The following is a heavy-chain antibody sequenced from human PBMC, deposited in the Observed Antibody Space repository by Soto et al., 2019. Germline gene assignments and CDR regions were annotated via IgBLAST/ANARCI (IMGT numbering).Heavy chain of an antibody. CDR1: GFTFSSYW. V-gene: IGHV3-7*01. CDR3: ARGLGTSSGWYYY. CDR2: IKQDGSEK. Sequence: HPGGSLRLSCAASGFTFSSYWMSWVRQAPGKGLEWVANIKQDGSEKYYVDSVKGRFTISRDNAKNSLYLQMNSLRAEDTAVYYCARGLGTSSGWYYYWGQGTLVTVSS. D-gene: IGHD6-19*01. J-gene: IGHJ4*02.